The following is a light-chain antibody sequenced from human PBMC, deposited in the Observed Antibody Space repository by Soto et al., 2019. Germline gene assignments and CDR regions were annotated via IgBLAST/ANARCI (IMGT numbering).Light chain of an antibody. CDR3: LQDYFFPRT. Sequence: AIPMTQSPSSLSASVGDRVTITCRASQGIRNDLGWYQQKPGKAPRLLIFAASSLQTGVPSRFSGGGSGTDFTLTISSLQPEDFATYYCLQDYFFPRTFGQGTKVEVK. CDR1: QGIRND. J-gene: IGKJ1*01. V-gene: IGKV1-6*01. CDR2: AAS.